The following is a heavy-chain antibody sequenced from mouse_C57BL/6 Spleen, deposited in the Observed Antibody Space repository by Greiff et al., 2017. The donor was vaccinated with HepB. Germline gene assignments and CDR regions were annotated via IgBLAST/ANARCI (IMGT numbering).Heavy chain of an antibody. D-gene: IGHD1-1*01. J-gene: IGHJ1*03. Sequence: VQLQQSGAELARPGASVKLSCKASGYTFTSYGISWVKQRTGQGLEWIGEIYPRSGNTYYNEKFKGKATLTADKSSSTAYMELRSLTSEDSAVYFGARGRDLRYTLVYFDVWGTGTTVTVSS. V-gene: IGHV1-81*01. CDR2: IYPRSGNT. CDR3: ARGRDLRYTLVYFDV. CDR1: GYTFTSYG.